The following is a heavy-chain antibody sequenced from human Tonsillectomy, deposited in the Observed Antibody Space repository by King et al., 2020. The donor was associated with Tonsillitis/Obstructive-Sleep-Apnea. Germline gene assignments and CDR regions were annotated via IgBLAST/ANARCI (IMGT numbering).Heavy chain of an antibody. D-gene: IGHD5-18*01. CDR3: GSVDTAMAPFSDI. CDR1: GGSFSGYY. CDR2: INHSGST. V-gene: IGHV4-34*01. J-gene: IGHJ3*02. Sequence: VQLQQWGAGLLKPSETLSLTCAVYGGSFSGYYWSWIRQPPGKGLEWIGEINHSGSTNYNPSLKSRVTISVDTSKNQFSLKLSSVTAADTAVYYCGSVDTAMAPFSDIWGQGTMVTVSS.